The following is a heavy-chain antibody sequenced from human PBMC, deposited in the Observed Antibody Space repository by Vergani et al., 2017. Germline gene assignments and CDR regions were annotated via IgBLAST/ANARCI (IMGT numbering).Heavy chain of an antibody. Sequence: EVQLLESGGGLVQPGGSRRLSCAGAGFTFDTYTLASVRQAPGKGLEWVATISRGGGDKFYADSVKGRFTIFRDNSKHTLFLQMNSLKDEDTAVYYCTTSLGLYYLHGEYFQYWVRGTLVSDSS. J-gene: IGHJ1*01. CDR2: ISRGGGDK. V-gene: IGHV3-23*01. D-gene: IGHD3-10*01. CDR1: GFTFDTYT. CDR3: TTSLGLYYLHGEYFQY.